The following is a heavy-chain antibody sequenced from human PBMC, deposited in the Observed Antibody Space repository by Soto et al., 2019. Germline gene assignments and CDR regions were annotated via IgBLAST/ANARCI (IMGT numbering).Heavy chain of an antibody. Sequence: SETLSLTCTVSGGSISSYYWSWIRQPPGKGLEWIGYIYYSGSTNYNPSLKSRVTISVDTSKNQFSLKLSSVTAADTAVYYCARSLEAMVMFDYWGQGTLVTVSS. V-gene: IGHV4-59*01. J-gene: IGHJ4*02. CDR2: IYYSGST. D-gene: IGHD5-18*01. CDR1: GGSISSYY. CDR3: ARSLEAMVMFDY.